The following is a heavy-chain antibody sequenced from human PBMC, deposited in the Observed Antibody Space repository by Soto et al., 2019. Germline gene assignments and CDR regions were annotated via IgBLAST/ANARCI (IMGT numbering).Heavy chain of an antibody. Sequence: SETLSLTCSVSGGSISSYFRNWLRQPPGKGLEWIGYIYDDGTTDYNPSLKSRVTILLDMSKNQFSLKLSSVTAADTAVYYCVSSRSAIYGDALDVLGQGTLVTVSS. CDR2: IYDDGTT. CDR1: GGSISSYF. CDR3: VSSRSAIYGDALDV. V-gene: IGHV4-59*03. J-gene: IGHJ3*01. D-gene: IGHD2-2*01.